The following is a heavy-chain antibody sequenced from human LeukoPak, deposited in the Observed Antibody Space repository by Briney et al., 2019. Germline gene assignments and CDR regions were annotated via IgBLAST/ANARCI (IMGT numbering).Heavy chain of an antibody. J-gene: IGHJ4*02. Sequence: PGGSLRLSCAASGFTFDDYAMHWVRQAPGKGLEWVAFIRYDGSNKYYADSVKGRFTISRDNSKNTLYLQMNSLRAEDTAVYYCARDRYGDYWVWGQGTLVTVSS. CDR1: GFTFDDYA. CDR3: ARDRYGDYWV. D-gene: IGHD4-17*01. V-gene: IGHV3-30*02. CDR2: IRYDGSNK.